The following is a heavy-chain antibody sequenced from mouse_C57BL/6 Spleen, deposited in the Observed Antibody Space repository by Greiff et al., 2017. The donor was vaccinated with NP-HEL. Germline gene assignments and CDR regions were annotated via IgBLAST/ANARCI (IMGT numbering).Heavy chain of an antibody. D-gene: IGHD1-1*01. Sequence: QVQLQQSGPELVKPGASVKISCKASGYAFSSSWMNWVKQRPGKGLEWIGRIYPGDGDTNYNGKFKGKATLTADKSSSTAYMQLSSLTSEESAVYFCARSYGSSYWYFDVWGTGTTVTVSS. CDR2: IYPGDGDT. V-gene: IGHV1-82*01. CDR3: ARSYGSSYWYFDV. J-gene: IGHJ1*03. CDR1: GYAFSSSW.